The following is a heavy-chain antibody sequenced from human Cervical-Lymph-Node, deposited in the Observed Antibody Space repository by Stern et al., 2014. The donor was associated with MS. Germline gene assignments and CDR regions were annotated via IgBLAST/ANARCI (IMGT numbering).Heavy chain of an antibody. Sequence: QVQLVQSGSELKEPGASVKVSCKASGYTLTNYPMNWVRQAPGQGLEWMGWINTNTGNSTYAQGFTGRFALSSDTSVTTAYLHISSLKAEDTAVYYCARDFVDTAMITRSDYLDSWGQGTLVTVSS. D-gene: IGHD5-18*01. CDR3: ARDFVDTAMITRSDYLDS. J-gene: IGHJ4*02. V-gene: IGHV7-4-1*02. CDR1: GYTLTNYP. CDR2: INTNTGNS.